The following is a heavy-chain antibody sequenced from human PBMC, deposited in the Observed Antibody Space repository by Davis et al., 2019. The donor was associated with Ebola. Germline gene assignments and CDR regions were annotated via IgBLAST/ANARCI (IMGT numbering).Heavy chain of an antibody. CDR3: AKAQECSSTTCYAFDI. D-gene: IGHD2-2*01. Sequence: GESLKISCAASGFTFSGSAMHWVRQASGKGLEWVGRIRSKANTYATAYAASVKGRFTISRDDSKNTAYLQMNSLKTEDTAVYYCAKAQECSSTTCYAFDIWGQGTMVTVSS. J-gene: IGHJ3*02. CDR1: GFTFSGSA. CDR2: IRSKANTYAT. V-gene: IGHV3-73*01.